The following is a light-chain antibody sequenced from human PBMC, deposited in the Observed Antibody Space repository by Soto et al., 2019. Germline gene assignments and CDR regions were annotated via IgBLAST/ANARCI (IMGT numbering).Light chain of an antibody. Sequence: SYELTQPPSVSVAPGKTAKITCGGKNIGSKSVHWYEQKAGQAPVLVIYYDSARPSGIPERFSGSNSGNTASLSIGRVEAGDEAVYYCQVWDSSSDHVVFGGGTKLNVL. V-gene: IGLV3-21*04. CDR1: NIGSKS. CDR3: QVWDSSSDHVV. J-gene: IGLJ2*01. CDR2: YDS.